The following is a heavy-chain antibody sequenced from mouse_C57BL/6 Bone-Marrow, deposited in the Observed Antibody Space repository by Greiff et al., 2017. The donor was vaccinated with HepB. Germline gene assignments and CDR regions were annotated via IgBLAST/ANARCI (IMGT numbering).Heavy chain of an antibody. CDR3: ARSSITTVPYWYFDV. Sequence: VQLQQSGAELVRPGSSVKLSCKASGYTFTSYWMHWVKQRPIQGLEWIGNIDPSDSETHYNQKFKDKATLTVDKSSSTAYMQLSSLTSEDSAVYYCARSSITTVPYWYFDVWGTGTTVTVSS. CDR2: IDPSDSET. V-gene: IGHV1-52*01. CDR1: GYTFTSYW. J-gene: IGHJ1*03. D-gene: IGHD1-1*01.